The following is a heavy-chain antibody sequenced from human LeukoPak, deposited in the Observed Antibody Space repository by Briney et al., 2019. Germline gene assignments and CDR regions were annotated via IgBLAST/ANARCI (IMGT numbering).Heavy chain of an antibody. V-gene: IGHV3-23*01. CDR1: GFTFSSYS. Sequence: PGGTLRLSCVVSGFTFSSYSMSWVRQAPGKGLEWVSAISGSGDSTYYADSVKGRFTISRDNSKNTLYLQMNSLRAEDTAVYYCARRAGAYTHPYDYWGQGTLVTVSS. J-gene: IGHJ4*02. CDR3: ARRAGAYTHPYDY. CDR2: ISGSGDST. D-gene: IGHD3-16*01.